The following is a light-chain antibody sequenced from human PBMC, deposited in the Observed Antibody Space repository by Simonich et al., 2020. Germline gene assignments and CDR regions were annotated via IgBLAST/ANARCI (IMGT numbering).Light chain of an antibody. CDR1: QRVLYSSNNKNY. V-gene: IGKV4-1*01. CDR3: QQYYSTPPT. CDR2: WAS. Sequence: DIVMTQSPDSLAVSLGERATINCKSSQRVLYSSNNKNYLAWYQQKPRQPPKLLIYWASTRESGVPDRVSGSGSGTDFTLTSSSLQAEDVAVYYCQQYYSTPPTFGQGTKVEIK. J-gene: IGKJ1*01.